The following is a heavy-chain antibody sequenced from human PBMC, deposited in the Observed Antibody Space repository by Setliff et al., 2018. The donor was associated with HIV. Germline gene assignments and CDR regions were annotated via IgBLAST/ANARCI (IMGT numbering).Heavy chain of an antibody. CDR3: ASDYSSRHDAFDI. Sequence: SQTLSLTCAVYGGSFSGYYWSWIRQSPGKGLEWIGQINHGGSTNYSPSLKSRVTMSIDTSKNQFSLRLSSVTAADTAVYYCASDYSSRHDAFDIWGQGTVVTVSS. CDR1: GGSFSGYY. D-gene: IGHD6-13*01. CDR2: INHGGST. J-gene: IGHJ3*02. V-gene: IGHV4-34*01.